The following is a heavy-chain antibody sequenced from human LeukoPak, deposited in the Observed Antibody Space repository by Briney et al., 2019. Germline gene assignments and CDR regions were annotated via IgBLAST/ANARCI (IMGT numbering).Heavy chain of an antibody. D-gene: IGHD3-16*01. V-gene: IGHV4-34*01. CDR2: INHSGST. CDR1: GGSFSNYY. J-gene: IGHJ4*02. Sequence: SETLSPTCAVYGGSFSNYYWSWIRQPPGKGLEWIGEINHSGSTNYNPSLKSRVTISVDTSKNQFSLKLSSVTAADTAVYYCTRGAGWLIDYWGQGILVTVSS. CDR3: TRGAGWLIDY.